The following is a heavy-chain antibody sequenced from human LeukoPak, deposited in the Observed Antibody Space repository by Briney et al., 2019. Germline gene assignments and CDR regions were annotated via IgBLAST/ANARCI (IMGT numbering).Heavy chain of an antibody. CDR1: GYTFTNYY. Sequence: ASVKVSCKASGYTFTNYYMHWVRQAPGQRLEWMGWINAGNGNTKYSQKFQGRVTITRDTSASTAYMELSSLRSEDTAVYYCAREDYDFWSGYFNWGQGTLVTVSS. CDR2: INAGNGNT. D-gene: IGHD3-3*01. V-gene: IGHV1-3*01. J-gene: IGHJ4*02. CDR3: AREDYDFWSGYFN.